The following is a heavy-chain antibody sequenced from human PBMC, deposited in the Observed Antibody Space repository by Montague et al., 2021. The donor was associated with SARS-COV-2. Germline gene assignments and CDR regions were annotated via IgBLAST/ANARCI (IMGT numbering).Heavy chain of an antibody. J-gene: IGHJ5*02. CDR1: GFSFRDSY. Sequence: SLRLSCAASGFSFRDSYMTWIRQGPRKGLEWVSFINPSSTDIKYADSLRGRFTIFRDNTKNVVYLEMHDLGAEDTAMYYCAKGGDLMAGLAGSWGQGTLVTVSS. D-gene: IGHD6-19*01. V-gene: IGHV3-11*05. CDR3: AKGGDLMAGLAGS. CDR2: INPSSTDI.